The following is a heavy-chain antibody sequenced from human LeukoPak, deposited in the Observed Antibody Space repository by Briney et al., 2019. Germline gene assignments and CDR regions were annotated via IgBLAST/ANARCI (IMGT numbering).Heavy chain of an antibody. CDR3: AKVTYSYGSYYFDY. D-gene: IGHD5-18*01. CDR2: ISGSGGST. J-gene: IGHJ4*02. CDR1: GFTFSSYA. V-gene: IGHV3-23*01. Sequence: GGSLRLSCVASGFTFSSYAMSWVRQAPGKGLEWVSAISGSGGSTYYADSVKGRFTISRDNSKNTLYLQMNSLRAEDTAVYYCAKVTYSYGSYYFDYWGQGTLVTVSS.